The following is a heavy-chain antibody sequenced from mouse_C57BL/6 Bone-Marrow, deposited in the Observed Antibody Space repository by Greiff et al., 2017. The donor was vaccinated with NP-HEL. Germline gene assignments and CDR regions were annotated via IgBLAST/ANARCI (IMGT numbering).Heavy chain of an antibody. Sequence: EVKVMESGGGLVKPGGSLKLSCAASGFTFSDYGMHWVRQAPEKGLEWVAYISSGSSTIDYADTVKGRFTISRDNAKNTLFLQMTSLRSEDTAMYYCARNYYAMDYWGQGTSVTVSS. V-gene: IGHV5-17*01. CDR3: ARNYYAMDY. J-gene: IGHJ4*01. CDR1: GFTFSDYG. CDR2: ISSGSSTI.